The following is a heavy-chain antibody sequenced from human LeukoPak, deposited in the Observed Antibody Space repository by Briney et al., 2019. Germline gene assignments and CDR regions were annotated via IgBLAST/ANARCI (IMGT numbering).Heavy chain of an antibody. J-gene: IGHJ4*02. CDR1: GYTFTGYY. CDR2: INPNSGGT. Sequence: ASVKVSCKASGYTFTGYYMHWVRQAPGQGLEWMGWINPNSGGTNYAQKFQGRVTMTRDTSISTAYMELSRLRSDDTAVYYCARDPQLLWFGELLSTGIDYWGQGTLVTVSS. CDR3: ARDPQLLWFGELLSTGIDY. D-gene: IGHD3-10*01. V-gene: IGHV1-2*02.